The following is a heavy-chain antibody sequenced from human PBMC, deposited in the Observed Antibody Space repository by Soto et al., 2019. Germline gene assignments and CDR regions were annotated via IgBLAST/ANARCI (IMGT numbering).Heavy chain of an antibody. V-gene: IGHV1-8*01. CDR2: MNPNNGNA. D-gene: IGHD6-25*01. Sequence: ASGKVSCKASGVTFITYDFSWVRQAAGQGLEWMGWMNPNNGNAGFAQKFRGRINMTRNTSISTAYLELSSLRSDDSAVYFCARRKERSGPYYLDLWGHGTQVPVSS. J-gene: IGHJ4*01. CDR3: ARRKERSGPYYLDL. CDR1: GVTFITYD.